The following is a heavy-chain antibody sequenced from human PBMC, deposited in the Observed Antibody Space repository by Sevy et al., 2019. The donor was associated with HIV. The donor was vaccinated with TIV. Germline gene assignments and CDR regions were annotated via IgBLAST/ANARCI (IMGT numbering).Heavy chain of an antibody. CDR3: AREGCTKPHDY. CDR1: GFTFSKYS. Sequence: GGLRLSCAASGFTFSKYSMSWVRQPPGKGLEWVSTLSFGCGEINYADSVKGRFTISRDKSKSSVYLQMNNLRPEDTAVYYCAREGCTKPHDYWGQGTLVTVSS. CDR2: LSFGCGEI. D-gene: IGHD2-8*01. J-gene: IGHJ4*02. V-gene: IGHV3-23*01.